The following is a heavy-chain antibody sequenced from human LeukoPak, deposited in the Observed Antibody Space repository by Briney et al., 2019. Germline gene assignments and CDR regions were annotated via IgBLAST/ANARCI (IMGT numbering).Heavy chain of an antibody. CDR1: GFTFDDYG. CDR3: ARTPGNGIHYFDC. J-gene: IGHJ4*02. Sequence: GGSLRLSCAASGFTFDDYGMSWVRQAPGKGLEWVSGINWNGGSTGYADSVKGRFTISRDNSKNTLYLQMNSLRAEDTAVYYCARTPGNGIHYFDCWGQGTLVTVSS. V-gene: IGHV3-20*04. CDR2: INWNGGST. D-gene: IGHD2-8*01.